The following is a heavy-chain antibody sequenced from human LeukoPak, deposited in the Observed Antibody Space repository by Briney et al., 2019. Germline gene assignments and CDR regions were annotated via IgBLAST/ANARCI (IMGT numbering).Heavy chain of an antibody. J-gene: IGHJ4*02. CDR3: ASIGEEEAAQFDY. CDR1: GXXXXXGAXX. Sequence: KSSQTLSLTCTVXGXXXXXGAXXXXXXRXXXXKXXXXIGYIXYRGSTYYNPSLKSRVFISVDTSKNQFSLKLSSVTAADXAVYYCASIGEEEAAQFDYWGQGTLVTVSS. CDR2: IXYRGST. V-gene: IGHV4-31*03. D-gene: IGHD2-15*01.